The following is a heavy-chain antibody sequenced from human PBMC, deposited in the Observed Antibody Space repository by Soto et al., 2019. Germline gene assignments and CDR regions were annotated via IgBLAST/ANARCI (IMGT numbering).Heavy chain of an antibody. CDR1: GGSISSSSYY. Sequence: PSETLSLTCTVSGGSISSSSYYWGWIRQPPGKGLEWIGSIYYSGSTYYNPSLKSRVTISVDTSKSQFSLKLSSVTAADTAVYYCASLDYSKANYFDYWGQGTLVTVSS. CDR2: IYYSGST. D-gene: IGHD4-4*01. V-gene: IGHV4-39*01. CDR3: ASLDYSKANYFDY. J-gene: IGHJ4*02.